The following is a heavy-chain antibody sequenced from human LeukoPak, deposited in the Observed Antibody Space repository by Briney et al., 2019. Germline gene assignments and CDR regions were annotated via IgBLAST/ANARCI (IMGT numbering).Heavy chain of an antibody. V-gene: IGHV3-53*01. CDR1: GFSVRSHY. Sequence: GGSLRLSCAASGFSVRSHYMSWVRQAPGKGLEWVAVIYSDRRTHYGDSVKGRFTISRDNSNNTLHLQMNSLRGEDTAVYYCARCSSDYDGGAFDIWGQGTVVTVSS. CDR3: ARCSSDYDGGAFDI. D-gene: IGHD5-12*01. J-gene: IGHJ3*02. CDR2: IYSDRRT.